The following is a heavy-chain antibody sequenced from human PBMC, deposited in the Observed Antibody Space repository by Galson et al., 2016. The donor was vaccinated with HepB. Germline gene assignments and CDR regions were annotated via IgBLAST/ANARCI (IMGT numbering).Heavy chain of an antibody. CDR3: VKDTGAVMVADPTDAFDI. D-gene: IGHD2-15*01. V-gene: IGHV3-11*06. Sequence: SLRLSCAASGFTFSDYYMSWIRQAPGKGLEWVSYISSSSRYTNYADSVKGRFTISRDNSKNTLYLQMHSLRVEDTAVYYCVKDTGAVMVADPTDAFDIWGQGAMVTVSS. J-gene: IGHJ3*02. CDR2: ISSSSRYT. CDR1: GFTFSDYY.